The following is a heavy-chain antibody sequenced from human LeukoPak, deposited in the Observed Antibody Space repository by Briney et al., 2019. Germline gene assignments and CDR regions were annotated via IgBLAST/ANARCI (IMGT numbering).Heavy chain of an antibody. Sequence: SETLSLTCTVSGGSISSYYWSWIRQPPGKGLEWIGYIYYSGSTNYNPSLKSRVTISVDTSKNQFSLKLSSVTAADTAVYYCARVRMSGLNPTGYFDYWGQGTLVTVSS. CDR3: ARVRMSGLNPTGYFDY. V-gene: IGHV4-59*08. CDR1: GGSISSYY. CDR2: IYYSGST. J-gene: IGHJ4*02. D-gene: IGHD4-17*01.